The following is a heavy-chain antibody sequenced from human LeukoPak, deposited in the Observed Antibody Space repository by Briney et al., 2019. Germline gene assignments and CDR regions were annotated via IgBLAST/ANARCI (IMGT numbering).Heavy chain of an antibody. CDR1: GGSISSYY. J-gene: IGHJ5*02. CDR2: IYYSGST. CDR3: ARDVRIRGSNWFDP. V-gene: IGHV4-59*01. Sequence: SETLSLTCTVSGGSISSYYWSWIRQPPGKGLEWIGYIYYSGSTNYNPSLKSRVTISVDTSKNQFSLKLSSVTAADTAVYYCARDVRIRGSNWFDPWGQGTLVTVSS. D-gene: IGHD3-10*01.